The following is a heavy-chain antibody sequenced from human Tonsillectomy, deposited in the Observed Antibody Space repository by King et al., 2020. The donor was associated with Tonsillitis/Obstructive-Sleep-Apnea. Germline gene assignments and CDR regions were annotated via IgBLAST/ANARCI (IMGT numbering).Heavy chain of an antibody. CDR1: GFTFINYA. V-gene: IGHV3-23*04. Sequence: VQLVESGGGLVQPGGSLRLSCAASGFTFINYAMSWVRQAPGKGLEWVSTISGSGGTTYYADAVKGRFTISRDNSKNTLYLQMNSLRAEDTAVYFCAKDRVSGSYFSFAYWGQGTLVTVSS. D-gene: IGHD1-26*01. J-gene: IGHJ4*02. CDR2: ISGSGGTT. CDR3: AKDRVSGSYFSFAY.